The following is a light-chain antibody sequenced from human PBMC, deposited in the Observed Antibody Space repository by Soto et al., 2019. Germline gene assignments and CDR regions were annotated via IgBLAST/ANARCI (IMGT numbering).Light chain of an antibody. J-gene: IGLJ1*01. Sequence: QSVLTQPASVSGSPGQSITISCTGTSSDVGGYNYVSWYQQHPGKAPKLMIYEVSNRPSGVSNRFSGSKSGNTASLTISGLXAEDEADYYCSSYTSSGTRYVFGTGTKVTVL. CDR3: SSYTSSGTRYV. V-gene: IGLV2-14*01. CDR2: EVS. CDR1: SSDVGGYNY.